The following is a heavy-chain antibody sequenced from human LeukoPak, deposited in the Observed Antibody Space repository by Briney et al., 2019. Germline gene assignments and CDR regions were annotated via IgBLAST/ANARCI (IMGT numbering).Heavy chain of an antibody. CDR2: INPNSGGR. Sequence: ASVTVSFTSSVYTFTVYYMHWVRQAPGQGREWVGWINPNSGGRNYSQKFQGRVTITRDSSISTDYMELSRLRSDDTAVYYCARSIAARPMLGAFDIWGQGTMVTVSS. CDR1: VYTFTVYY. V-gene: IGHV1-2*02. J-gene: IGHJ3*02. D-gene: IGHD6-6*01. CDR3: ARSIAARPMLGAFDI.